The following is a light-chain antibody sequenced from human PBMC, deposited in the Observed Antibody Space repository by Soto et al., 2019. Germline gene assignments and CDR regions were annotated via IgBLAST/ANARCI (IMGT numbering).Light chain of an antibody. CDR3: QEYNNAPLA. Sequence: DIQMTQSPSSLSASVGDRVTLTCRASQGISNYLAWYQQRPGKVPKLLIYAASTLQSGVPSRFSGSGSGADFTLTISSLQPEDVATYYCQEYNNAPLAFGGGTKVDNK. CDR1: QGISNY. J-gene: IGKJ4*01. V-gene: IGKV1-27*01. CDR2: AAS.